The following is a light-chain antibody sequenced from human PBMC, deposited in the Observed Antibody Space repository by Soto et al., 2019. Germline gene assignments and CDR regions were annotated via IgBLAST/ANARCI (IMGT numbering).Light chain of an antibody. CDR2: GAY. V-gene: IGKV3-20*01. J-gene: IGKJ1*01. CDR3: QQYGSSRT. Sequence: DIVLAQSPGTLSLSPGGRATLSCRASETVSSSFLAWYQQKPGQAPRLLIYGAYRRATGIPDRFSGSGSGTDFTLTISRLEPEDFAVYYCQQYGSSRTFGQGTKVDI. CDR1: ETVSSSF.